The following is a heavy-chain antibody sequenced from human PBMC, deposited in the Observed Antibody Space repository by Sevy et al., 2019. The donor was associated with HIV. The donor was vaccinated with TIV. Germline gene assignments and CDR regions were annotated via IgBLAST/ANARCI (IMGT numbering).Heavy chain of an antibody. Sequence: GESLKISCKGSGYSFTSYWIGWVRQMPGKGLEWMGIIYPGDSDTRYSPSFQGQVTISANKSISTAYLQWSSLKASDTAMYYCARQLDPGSGSYYNLIGYWGQGTLVTVSS. V-gene: IGHV5-51*01. D-gene: IGHD3-10*01. CDR1: GYSFTSYW. J-gene: IGHJ4*02. CDR3: ARQLDPGSGSYYNLIGY. CDR2: IYPGDSDT.